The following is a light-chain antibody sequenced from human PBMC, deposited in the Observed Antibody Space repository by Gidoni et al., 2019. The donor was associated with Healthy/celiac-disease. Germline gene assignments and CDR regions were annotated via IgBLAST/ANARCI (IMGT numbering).Light chain of an antibody. CDR3: QHYNNWLLT. Sequence: EIVMTQSPATLSVSPGERATLSCRASQSVSSNLAWYQQKPDQAPRLLIYGASSGSGTEFTLTISSLQSEDFAVYYCQHYNNWLLTFGGGTKVEIK. CDR2: GAS. CDR1: QSVSSN. V-gene: IGKV3-15*01. J-gene: IGKJ4*01.